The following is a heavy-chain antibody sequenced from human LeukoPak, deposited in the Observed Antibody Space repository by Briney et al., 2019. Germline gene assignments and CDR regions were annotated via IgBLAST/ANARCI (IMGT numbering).Heavy chain of an antibody. CDR1: GFTFSSYA. CDR2: ISNDGSKK. CDR3: ARGGDLRFCSGGNCYLFDY. Sequence: GGSLRLSCAASGFTFSSYAIHWVRQAPGKGLEWVTVISNDGSKKYYADSLKGRFTISRDNAKDALYLQINSLRAEDTAVYYCARGGDLRFCSGGNCYLFDYWGQGTLVTVSS. J-gene: IGHJ4*02. V-gene: IGHV3-30-3*01. D-gene: IGHD2-15*01.